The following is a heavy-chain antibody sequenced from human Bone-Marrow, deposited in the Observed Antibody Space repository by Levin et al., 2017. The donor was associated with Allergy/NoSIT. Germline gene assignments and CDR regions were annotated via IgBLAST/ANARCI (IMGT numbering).Heavy chain of an antibody. J-gene: IGHJ4*02. D-gene: IGHD3-16*01. CDR2: LYNSGTT. CDR1: GGSVNSRDDY. V-gene: IGHV4-61*08. CDR3: ARDLITIGGGLDY. Sequence: ASETLSLTCTVSGGSVNSRDDYWTWIRQAPGKGLEWIGYLYNSGTTNSNPSLKSRVTISLDTSKNQFSLKLRSVTAADTAVYFCARDLITIGGGLDYWGQGILVTVSS.